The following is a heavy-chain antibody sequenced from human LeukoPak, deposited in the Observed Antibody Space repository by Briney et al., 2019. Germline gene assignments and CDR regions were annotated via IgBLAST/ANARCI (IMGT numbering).Heavy chain of an antibody. J-gene: IGHJ6*03. CDR2: IYTSGST. CDR1: GGSFSGYY. D-gene: IGHD6-13*01. Sequence: SETLSLTCAVYGGSFSGYYWTWIRQPAGKGLEWIGRIYTSGSTNYNPSLKSRVTMSVDTSKNQFSLKLSSVTAADTAVYYCAREGLAAAGTHYYYYMDVWGKGTTVTISS. V-gene: IGHV4-4*07. CDR3: AREGLAAAGTHYYYYMDV.